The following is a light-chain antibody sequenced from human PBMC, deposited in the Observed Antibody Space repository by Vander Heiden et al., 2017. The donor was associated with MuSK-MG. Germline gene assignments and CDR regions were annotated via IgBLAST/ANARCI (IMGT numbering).Light chain of an antibody. V-gene: IGKV4-1*01. CDR1: QSVLYSSNNKNY. CDR2: WAS. Sequence: DIVMTQSPDSLAVSLGERATINCKSSQSVLYSSNNKNYLAWYQQTPGQPPKLLIYWASTRESGVPDLSSGSGSGTDFTLTISSLQAEDVAVYYCQQYYSTPPAFGPGTKVDIK. J-gene: IGKJ3*01. CDR3: QQYYSTPPA.